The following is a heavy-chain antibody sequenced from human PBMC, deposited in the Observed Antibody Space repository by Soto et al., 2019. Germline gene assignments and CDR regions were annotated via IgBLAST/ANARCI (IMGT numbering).Heavy chain of an antibody. V-gene: IGHV3-74*01. D-gene: IGHD1-1*01. Sequence: EVQLVESGGGLVQPGGSLRLSCAASGFAFGSYWMHWVRQAPGKGLVWVSRISQDGTIATQADSVKGRFTISRDNAKNTLHLQMHSLRADDTAVYYCLRDQRHWNEFADQWGQGTLVTVSS. CDR3: LRDQRHWNEFADQ. CDR2: ISQDGTIA. J-gene: IGHJ4*02. CDR1: GFAFGSYW.